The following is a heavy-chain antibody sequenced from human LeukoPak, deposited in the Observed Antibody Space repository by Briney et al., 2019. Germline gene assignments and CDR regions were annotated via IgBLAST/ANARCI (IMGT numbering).Heavy chain of an antibody. CDR1: GYTFTSYA. CDR3: ARVRSSWELLGAFDI. J-gene: IGHJ3*02. Sequence: ASVKVSCKASGYTFTSYAMHWVRQAPGQRLEWMGRINAGNGNTKYSQEFQGRVTITRDTSASTAYMELSSLRSEDMAVYYCARVRSSWELLGAFDIWGQGTMVTVSS. V-gene: IGHV1-3*03. D-gene: IGHD1-26*01. CDR2: INAGNGNT.